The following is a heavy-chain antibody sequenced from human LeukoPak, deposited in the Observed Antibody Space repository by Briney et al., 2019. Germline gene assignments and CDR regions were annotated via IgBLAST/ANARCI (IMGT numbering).Heavy chain of an antibody. D-gene: IGHD6-19*01. J-gene: IGHJ4*02. Sequence: GASVKVSCKASGYTFTSYYMHWVRQAPGRGLEWMGIINPSGGSTSYAQKFQGRVTMTRDMSTSTVYMELSSLRSEDTAVYYCATPTGYSSGWYAVGYWGQGTLVTVSS. CDR2: INPSGGST. CDR3: ATPTGYSSGWYAVGY. V-gene: IGHV1-46*01. CDR1: GYTFTSYY.